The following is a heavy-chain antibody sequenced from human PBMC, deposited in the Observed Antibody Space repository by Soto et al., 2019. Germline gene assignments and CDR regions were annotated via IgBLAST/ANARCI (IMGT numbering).Heavy chain of an antibody. J-gene: IGHJ4*01. D-gene: IGHD2-2*01. CDR2: VYHSGST. CDR1: GGSLSSRYW. CDR3: ARALQYCSSASCYGGPQEVNDY. V-gene: IGHV4-4*02. Sequence: SETLSLTCAVSGGSLSSRYWWPWVRQSPGRGLEWIASVYHSGSTNYNPSLRDRVIISVDKSRNQFSLKLTSVTAADTAMYYCARALQYCSSASCYGGPQEVNDYWGQGTLVTVSS.